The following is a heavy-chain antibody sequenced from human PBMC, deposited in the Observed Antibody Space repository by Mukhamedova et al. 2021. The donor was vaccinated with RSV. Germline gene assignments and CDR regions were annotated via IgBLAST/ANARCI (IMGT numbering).Heavy chain of an antibody. Sequence: TFSSYGMHWVRQAPGKGLEWVAVISYDGSNKYYADSVKGRFTISRDNSKNTLYLHMNSLRAEDTAVYYCAKDGGYGYYYSMDVWG. CDR2: ISYDGSNK. CDR3: AKDGGYGYYYSMDV. J-gene: IGHJ6*03. D-gene: IGHD1-26*01. V-gene: IGHV3-30*18. CDR1: TFSSYG.